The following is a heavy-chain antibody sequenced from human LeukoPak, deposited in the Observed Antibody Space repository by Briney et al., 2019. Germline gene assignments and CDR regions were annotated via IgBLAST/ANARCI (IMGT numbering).Heavy chain of an antibody. J-gene: IGHJ5*02. Sequence: GGTLRLSCAASGFTFSSYGMHWVRQAPGKGLEWVAVIWYDGSNKYYADSMKGRFTISRDNSKNTLYLQMNSLRAEDTAVYYCARGGVPFYGDYDWFDPWGQGTLVTVSS. CDR1: GFTFSSYG. D-gene: IGHD4-17*01. CDR3: ARGGVPFYGDYDWFDP. CDR2: IWYDGSNK. V-gene: IGHV3-33*01.